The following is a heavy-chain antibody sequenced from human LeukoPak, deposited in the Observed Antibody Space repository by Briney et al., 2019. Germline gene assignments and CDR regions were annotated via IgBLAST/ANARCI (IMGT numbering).Heavy chain of an antibody. CDR1: GFTFSSYA. CDR2: ISGSGGST. V-gene: IGHV3-23*01. D-gene: IGHD3-22*01. J-gene: IGHJ4*02. Sequence: GGSLRLSCAASGFTFSSYAMSWVRQAPGKGLEWVSAISGSGGSTYYADSVKGRFTISRDNSKNTLYLQMNSLRAEDTAVYYCAKDPATYYYDSSGYFTYWGQGTLVTVSS. CDR3: AKDPATYYYDSSGYFTY.